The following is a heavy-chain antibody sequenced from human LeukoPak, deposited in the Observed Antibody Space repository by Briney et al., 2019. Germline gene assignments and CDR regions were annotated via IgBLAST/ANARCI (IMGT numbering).Heavy chain of an antibody. CDR3: ARDLVSYYYDGSGYPFGAFDI. Sequence: ASVKVSCKASGYTFTGYYMHWVRQAPGQGLEWMGWINPNSGGTNYAQKFQGRVTMTRDTSISTAYMELSRLRSDDTAVYYCARDLVSYYYDGSGYPFGAFDIWGQGTMVTVSS. J-gene: IGHJ3*02. CDR2: INPNSGGT. CDR1: GYTFTGYY. D-gene: IGHD3-22*01. V-gene: IGHV1-2*02.